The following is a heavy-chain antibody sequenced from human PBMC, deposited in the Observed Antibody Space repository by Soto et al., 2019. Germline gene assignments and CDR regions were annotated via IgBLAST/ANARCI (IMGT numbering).Heavy chain of an antibody. D-gene: IGHD3-10*01. Sequence: PGGSLRLSCAASGFTFSSYSMNWVRQAPGKGLEWVSYISSSSSTIYYADSVKGRFTISRDNAKNSLYLQMNSLRDEDTAVYYCARLLWFGVYYYYGMDVWGQGTTVTVSS. CDR3: ARLLWFGVYYYYGMDV. CDR1: GFTFSSYS. CDR2: ISSSSSTI. V-gene: IGHV3-48*02. J-gene: IGHJ6*02.